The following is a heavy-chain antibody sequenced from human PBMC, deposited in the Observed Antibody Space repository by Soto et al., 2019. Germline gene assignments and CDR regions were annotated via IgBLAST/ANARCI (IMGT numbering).Heavy chain of an antibody. D-gene: IGHD6-6*01. CDR3: ARQGRYSSSSAGGMDV. V-gene: IGHV5-10-1*01. CDR2: INPSDSYT. Sequence: GSLKISCKTSGYTFTDYWISWVRQVPGKGLEWMGRINPSDSYTSYSPSLQGHVTISADKSSGTAYLQRSSLKASDSAMYYCARQGRYSSSSAGGMDVWGQGTTVTVSS. CDR1: GYTFTDYW. J-gene: IGHJ6*02.